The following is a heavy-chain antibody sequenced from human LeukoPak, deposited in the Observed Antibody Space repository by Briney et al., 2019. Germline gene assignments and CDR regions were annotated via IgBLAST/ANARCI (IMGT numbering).Heavy chain of an antibody. V-gene: IGHV4-34*01. CDR3: VRQGPRTLYVGLSYRDY. D-gene: IGHD3-16*01. CDR2: INHSGST. Sequence: SETLSLTCAVYGGSFSGYYWSWIRQPPGKGLEWIGEINHSGSTNYNPSLNRRGTISVDTSKNQFSLKLSSVTAADTAVYYCVRQGPRTLYVGLSYRDYWGQGTLVSVSS. CDR1: GGSFSGYY. J-gene: IGHJ4*02.